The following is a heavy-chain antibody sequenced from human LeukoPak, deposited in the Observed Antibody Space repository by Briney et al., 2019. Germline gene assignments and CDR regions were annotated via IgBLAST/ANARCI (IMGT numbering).Heavy chain of an antibody. CDR2: ISGSGGST. CDR1: GFTFSSYA. Sequence: GGSLRLSCAASGFTFSSYAMSWVRQAPGKGLEWVSAISGSGGSTYYADSVKGRFTISRDNSKNTLYLQMNSLRAEDTAVYYCAKDPEERFMIVVVINFSFDYWGQGTLVTVSS. CDR3: AKDPEERFMIVVVINFSFDY. D-gene: IGHD3-22*01. J-gene: IGHJ4*02. V-gene: IGHV3-23*01.